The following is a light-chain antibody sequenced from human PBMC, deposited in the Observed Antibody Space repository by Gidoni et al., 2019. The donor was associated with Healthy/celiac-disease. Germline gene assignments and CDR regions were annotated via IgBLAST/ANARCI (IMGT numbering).Light chain of an antibody. Sequence: DIIMTQPPSSLSASVGDRVTIICRATQRISSYLNWYQQKPGKAPKLLMYAASRLQDGVPSRFSGSGSGTDFTLTISSLQPEDFATYYCQQCYSTPPCTFGQGTRLEIK. V-gene: IGKV1-39*01. CDR1: QRISSY. CDR3: QQCYSTPPCT. J-gene: IGKJ2*02. CDR2: AAS.